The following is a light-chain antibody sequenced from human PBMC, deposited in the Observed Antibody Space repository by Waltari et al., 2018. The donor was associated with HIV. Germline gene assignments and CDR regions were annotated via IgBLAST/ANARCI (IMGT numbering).Light chain of an antibody. CDR2: KDT. CDR1: ALAKQY. CDR3: QSADTGGTRV. V-gene: IGLV3-25*03. J-gene: IGLJ1*01. Sequence: SFELTQPPSVSVSPGQTARITCSGDALAKQYTYWYQQKPGQAPAVVIYKDTERPSGIPERFSGSSSGTTVTLTISGVQSEDEADYYCQSADTGGTRVFGPGTKVTVL.